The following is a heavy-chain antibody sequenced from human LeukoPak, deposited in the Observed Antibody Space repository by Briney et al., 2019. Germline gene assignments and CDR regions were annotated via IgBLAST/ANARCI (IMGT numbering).Heavy chain of an antibody. CDR3: ARPEGSGWLINWFDP. CDR2: ISAYNGNT. J-gene: IGHJ5*02. CDR1: GYTFTSYG. V-gene: IGHV1-18*01. D-gene: IGHD6-19*01. Sequence: ASVKVSCKASGYTFTSYGISWVRQAPGQGLEWMGWISAYNGNTNYAQKLQGRVTMTTDTSTSTAYMELRSLRSDDTAVYYCARPEGSGWLINWFDPWGQGTLVTVSS.